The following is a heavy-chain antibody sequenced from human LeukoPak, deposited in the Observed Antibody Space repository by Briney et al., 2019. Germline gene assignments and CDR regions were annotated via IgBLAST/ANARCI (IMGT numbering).Heavy chain of an antibody. Sequence: PGGSLRLSCAASGFTVITNNMTWVRQAPGKGLDWVSFLYSDGNTKYADSVQGRFTISRDNSKNTLYLEMNSLSPDDTAVYYCARGVEPLAANTLAYWGQGTLVTVSS. CDR2: LYSDGNT. J-gene: IGHJ4*02. V-gene: IGHV3-53*01. CDR1: GFTVITNN. CDR3: ARGVEPLAANTLAY. D-gene: IGHD1-14*01.